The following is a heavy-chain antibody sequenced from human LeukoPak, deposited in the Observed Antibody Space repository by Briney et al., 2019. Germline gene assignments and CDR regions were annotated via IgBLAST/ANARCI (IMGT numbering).Heavy chain of an antibody. Sequence: GGSLRLSCAASGFSFNTYGMHWVRQAPGKGLEWMAVISHDGSTKYYADSVKGRFTFSRDNSKNTLYLQMNGLRAEDTAVYFCARDPSGSYGDSFDIWGQGTMVVVSS. CDR2: ISHDGSTK. V-gene: IGHV3-30*03. CDR3: ARDPSGSYGDSFDI. D-gene: IGHD4-17*01. J-gene: IGHJ3*02. CDR1: GFSFNTYG.